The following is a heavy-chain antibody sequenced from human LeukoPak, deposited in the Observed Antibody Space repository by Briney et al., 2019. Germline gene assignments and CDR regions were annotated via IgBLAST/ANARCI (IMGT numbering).Heavy chain of an antibody. V-gene: IGHV4-4*07. J-gene: IGHJ4*02. CDR3: ARGLYDSSGYYYAFFDY. Sequence: SETLSLTCTVSGVSISSYYWSWIRQPAGKGLEWIGRIYTSGSTNYNPSLKSRVTISVDTSKNQFSLKLSSVTAADTAVYYCARGLYDSSGYYYAFFDYWGQGTLVTVSS. CDR2: IYTSGST. D-gene: IGHD3-22*01. CDR1: GVSISSYY.